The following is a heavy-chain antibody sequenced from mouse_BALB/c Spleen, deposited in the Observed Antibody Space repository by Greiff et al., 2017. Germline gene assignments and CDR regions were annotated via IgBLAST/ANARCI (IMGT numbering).Heavy chain of an antibody. J-gene: IGHJ4*01. Sequence: VQLQQSGAELVRPGVSVKISCKGSGYTFTDYAMHWVKQSHAKSLEWIGVISTYYGDASYNQKFKGKATMTVDKSSSTAYMELARLTSEDSAIYYCARSRDGSSPLYAMDYWGQGTSVTVSS. D-gene: IGHD1-1*01. V-gene: IGHV1S137*01. CDR3: ARSRDGSSPLYAMDY. CDR1: GYTFTDYA. CDR2: ISTYYGDA.